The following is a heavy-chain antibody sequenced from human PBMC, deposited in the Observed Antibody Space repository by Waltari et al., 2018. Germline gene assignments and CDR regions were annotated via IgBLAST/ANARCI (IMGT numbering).Heavy chain of an antibody. V-gene: IGHV1-69*01. D-gene: IGHD2-2*01. Sequence: QVQLVQSGAEVKKPGSSVKVSCKASGGTFGRFAISWVRQAAGEGLEWMGGIIPKIGASNYAQKFQGRVTITADDSTRIAYMEVRSLSFEDTVVYFCATDTSPPYWGQGTLVIVSS. CDR3: ATDTSPPY. J-gene: IGHJ4*02. CDR1: GGTFGRFA. CDR2: IIPKIGAS.